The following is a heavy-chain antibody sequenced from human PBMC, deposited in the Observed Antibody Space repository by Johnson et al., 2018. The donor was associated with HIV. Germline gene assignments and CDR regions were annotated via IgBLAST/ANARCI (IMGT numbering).Heavy chain of an antibody. Sequence: VQLVESGGGLVQPGGSLRLSCAASGFTFSSYAMSWVRQAPGKGLDWIGQVNRDGNNTYLRDSGKDRFNAKNTLHLQMNSLRAEDTAVYYCARSYPSLRGWLRRPSDEFGAFDIWGQGTMVTVSS. D-gene: IGHD5-12*01. CDR2: VNRDGNNT. V-gene: IGHV3-48*04. CDR1: GFTFSSYA. J-gene: IGHJ3*02. CDR3: ARSYPSLRGWLRRPSDEFGAFDI.